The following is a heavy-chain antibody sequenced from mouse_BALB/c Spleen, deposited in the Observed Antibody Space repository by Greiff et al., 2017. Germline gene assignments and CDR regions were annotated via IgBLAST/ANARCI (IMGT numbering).Heavy chain of an antibody. J-gene: IGHJ1*01. D-gene: IGHD1-2*01. CDR3: ARKIITTWYFDV. Sequence: VQLQESGPGLVKPSQSLSLTCTVTGYSITSDYAWNWIRQFPGNKLEWMGYISYSGSTSYNPSLKSRISITRDTSKNQFFLQLNSVTTEDTATYYCARKIITTWYFDVWGAGTTVTVSS. V-gene: IGHV3-2*02. CDR2: ISYSGST. CDR1: GYSITSDYA.